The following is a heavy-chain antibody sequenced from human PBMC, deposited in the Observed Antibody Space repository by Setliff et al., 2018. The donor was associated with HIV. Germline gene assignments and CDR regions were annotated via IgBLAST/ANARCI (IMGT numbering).Heavy chain of an antibody. D-gene: IGHD5-18*01. CDR2: IYHSGST. Sequence: SETLSLTCGVSGGSISSTKWWSWVRQPPGKGLEWIGEIYHSGSTNYKPSLKSRVTISVDTSKNQFSLKLSSVTAADTAVYYCARTEDYSYGDAPFDYWGHGTLVTVSS. V-gene: IGHV4-4*02. CDR1: GGSISSTKW. CDR3: ARTEDYSYGDAPFDY. J-gene: IGHJ4*01.